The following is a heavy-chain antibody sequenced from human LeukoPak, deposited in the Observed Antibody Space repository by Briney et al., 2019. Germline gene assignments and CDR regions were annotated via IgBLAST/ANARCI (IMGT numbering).Heavy chain of an antibody. Sequence: KPSETLSLTCTVSGGSISSYYWSWIRQPPGKGLEWIGYIYYSGSTYYNPSLKSRVTISVDTSKNQFSLKLSSVTAADTAVYYCARVDGDLNWFDPWGQGTLVTVSS. J-gene: IGHJ5*02. CDR2: IYYSGST. CDR1: GGSISSYY. D-gene: IGHD4-17*01. V-gene: IGHV4-30-4*08. CDR3: ARVDGDLNWFDP.